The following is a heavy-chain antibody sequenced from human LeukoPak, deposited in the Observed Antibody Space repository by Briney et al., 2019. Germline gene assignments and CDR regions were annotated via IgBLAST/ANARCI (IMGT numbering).Heavy chain of an antibody. D-gene: IGHD2-15*01. CDR2: MNPNSGNT. J-gene: IGHJ4*02. V-gene: IGHV1-8*01. CDR3: ARAGGYCGRISCPYYFDY. Sequence: ASVKVSCKASGSTFTSSDINWVRQAAGQGLEWMGWMNPNSGNTGYAQKFQDRVTMTRNTSISTAYMELSSLRSEDTAVYYCARAGGYCGRISCPYYFDYWGQGSLVGVS. CDR1: GSTFTSSD.